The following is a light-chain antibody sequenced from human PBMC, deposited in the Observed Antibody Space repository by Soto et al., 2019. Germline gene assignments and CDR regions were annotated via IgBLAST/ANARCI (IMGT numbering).Light chain of an antibody. CDR1: QSINSD. J-gene: IGKJ2*01. CDR2: GAS. Sequence: EIVMTQSPATLSLSPGERAALSCRASQSINSDLAWYQQKPGQPPRLLIYGASTRATGVPARFTGSESGSEFTLTISGLHSEDFAVYYCQQGHNWPLTFGQGTRLEI. V-gene: IGKV3-15*01. CDR3: QQGHNWPLT.